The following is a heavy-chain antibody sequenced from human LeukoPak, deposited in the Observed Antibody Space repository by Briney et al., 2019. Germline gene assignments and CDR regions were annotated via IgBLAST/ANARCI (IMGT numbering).Heavy chain of an antibody. Sequence: SETLSLTCTVSGGSISSYYWSWVRQPPGKGLEWVGYIYYSWSTNYNPSLRSRGTISVDTSKNQFSLKLSSVTAADTAVYYCARGTVTTFDYWGQGTLVTVSS. CDR3: ARGTVTTFDY. CDR1: GGSISSYY. V-gene: IGHV4-59*01. D-gene: IGHD4-17*01. CDR2: IYYSWST. J-gene: IGHJ4*02.